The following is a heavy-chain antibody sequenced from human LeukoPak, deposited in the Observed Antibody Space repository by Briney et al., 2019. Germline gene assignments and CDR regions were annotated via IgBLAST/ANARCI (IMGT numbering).Heavy chain of an antibody. CDR1: GYTFTDYS. V-gene: IGHV1-2*02. CDR3: ARGHPKYSGSYYTLAY. Sequence: GASVKVSCKASGYTFTDYSIHWVRQAPGQGLEWMGWINPNSGGTNYVRRFQGRVTMTSDTSISTVYMEVGRLRSDDTAVYYCARGHPKYSGSYYTLAYWGQGSLVTVSS. D-gene: IGHD1-26*01. CDR2: INPNSGGT. J-gene: IGHJ4*02.